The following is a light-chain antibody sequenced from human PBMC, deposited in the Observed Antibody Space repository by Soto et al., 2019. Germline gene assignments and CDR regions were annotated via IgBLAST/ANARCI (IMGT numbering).Light chain of an antibody. Sequence: DIQMTQSPSTLSASVGDRVTITCRTSQSITNYLAWYQHKPGKAPKLLIYDASSLESGVPSRFSGSGSETEFTLTISSLQPDDFATYYCQQYKIYPWTVGQGSRVEIK. J-gene: IGKJ1*01. V-gene: IGKV1-5*01. CDR1: QSITNY. CDR2: DAS. CDR3: QQYKIYPWT.